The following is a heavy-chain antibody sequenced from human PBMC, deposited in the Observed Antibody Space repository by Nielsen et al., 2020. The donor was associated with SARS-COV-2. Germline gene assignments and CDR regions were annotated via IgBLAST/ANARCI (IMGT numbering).Heavy chain of an antibody. CDR3: AREGGGIAAAAVLDYYYYYMDV. D-gene: IGHD6-25*01. V-gene: IGHV3-21*01. Sequence: GESLKISCAASGFTFSSYSMNWVRQAPGTGLEWVSSISSSSSYIYYADSVKGRFTISRDNAKNSLYLQMNSLRAEDTAVYYCAREGGGIAAAAVLDYYYYYMDVWGKGTTVTVSS. CDR1: GFTFSSYS. J-gene: IGHJ6*03. CDR2: ISSSSSYI.